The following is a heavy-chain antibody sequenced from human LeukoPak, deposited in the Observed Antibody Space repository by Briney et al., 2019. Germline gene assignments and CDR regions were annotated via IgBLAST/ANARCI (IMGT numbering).Heavy chain of an antibody. D-gene: IGHD2-15*01. CDR1: GYSFTSYG. V-gene: IGHV1-18*01. Sequence: ASVKVSCKASGYSFTSYGINWVRQAPGQGLEWMGWISTYNGNPNYAQKLQGRVTMTTDTSTNTAYMELRSLRSDDTAVYYCARSEGPAYCSGGTCYQTPAEYFQHWGQGTLVTVSS. CDR3: ARSEGPAYCSGGTCYQTPAEYFQH. J-gene: IGHJ1*01. CDR2: ISTYNGNP.